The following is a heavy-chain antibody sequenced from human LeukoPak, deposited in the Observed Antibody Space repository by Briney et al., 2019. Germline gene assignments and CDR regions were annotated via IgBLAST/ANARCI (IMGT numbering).Heavy chain of an antibody. CDR1: GLTFSNYA. CDR3: ARAPARPPGAIPGYHYYAMDV. Sequence: GGSLRLSCAASGLTFSNYAMSWVRQTPGKGLEWVSAISGTGGRGGTYYADSVKGRFTISRDNSKNTLYLEMSSLRAEDTAVYYCARAPARPPGAIPGYHYYAMDVWGQGATVTVSS. D-gene: IGHD2-2*02. V-gene: IGHV3-23*01. J-gene: IGHJ6*02. CDR2: ISGTGGRGGT.